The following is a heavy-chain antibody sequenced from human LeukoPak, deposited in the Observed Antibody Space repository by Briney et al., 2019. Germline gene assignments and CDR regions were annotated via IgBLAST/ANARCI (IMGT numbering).Heavy chain of an antibody. J-gene: IGHJ4*02. D-gene: IGHD2-15*01. Sequence: GGSLRLSCAASGFTFSSYAMSWVRQAPGKGLEWVSAISGSGGSTYYADSVKGRFTISSDNSKNTLYLQMNSPRAEDTAVYYCAKDLALRDIVVVVAATGSPIDYWGQGTLVTVSS. CDR1: GFTFSSYA. CDR2: ISGSGGST. CDR3: AKDLALRDIVVVVAATGSPIDY. V-gene: IGHV3-23*01.